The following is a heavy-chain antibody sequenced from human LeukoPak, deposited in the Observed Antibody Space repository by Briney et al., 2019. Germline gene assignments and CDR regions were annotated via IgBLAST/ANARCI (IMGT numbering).Heavy chain of an antibody. D-gene: IGHD6-19*01. V-gene: IGHV5-51*01. CDR3: ARLLEYSSGHTYDY. CDR2: IYPGDSDT. Sequence: GESLQISCQGSGYSFTSYWIGWVRQMPGKGLEWMGIIYPGDSDTRYSPSFQGQVTISADKSIGTAYLQWSSLKASDTAMYYCARLLEYSSGHTYDYWGQGTLVTVSS. J-gene: IGHJ4*02. CDR1: GYSFTSYW.